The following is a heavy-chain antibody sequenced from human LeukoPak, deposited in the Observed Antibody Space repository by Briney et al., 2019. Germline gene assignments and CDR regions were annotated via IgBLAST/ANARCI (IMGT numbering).Heavy chain of an antibody. CDR2: VNPNSGDT. CDR3: ARSNYYGSQSEY. D-gene: IGHD3-10*01. V-gene: IGHV1-2*02. CDR1: GYTFSAFH. J-gene: IGHJ4*02. Sequence: ASVKVSCKASGYTFSAFHIHWVRLAPGQGPEWMGWVNPNSGDTNYAQRFRGRVTMTRDTSINTAYMELSSLRSDDTAVYYCARSNYYGSQSEYWGQGTLVAVSS.